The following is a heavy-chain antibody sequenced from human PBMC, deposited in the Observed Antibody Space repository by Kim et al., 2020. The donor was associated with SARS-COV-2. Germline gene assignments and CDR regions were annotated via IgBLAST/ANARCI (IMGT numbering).Heavy chain of an antibody. V-gene: IGHV4-59*01. CDR3: ASSMVRGDYYYYGMDV. D-gene: IGHD3-10*01. Sequence: SLKSRVTISVDTSKNQFSLKLSSVTAADTAVYYCASSMVRGDYYYYGMDVWGQGTTVTVSS. J-gene: IGHJ6*02.